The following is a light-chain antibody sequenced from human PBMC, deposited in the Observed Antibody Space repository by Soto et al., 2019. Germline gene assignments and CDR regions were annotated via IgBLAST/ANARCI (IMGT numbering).Light chain of an antibody. CDR2: DAS. CDR3: QQYGSSPPIT. Sequence: EIVLTQSPGTLSLSPGESATLSCRGSQSISSSSLAWYQQKTGQAPRLLIYDASSRATGVPDRFSGSGSGTDFTLIISRLEPEDFAVYYCQQYGSSPPITFGQGTRLEIK. V-gene: IGKV3-20*01. CDR1: QSISSSS. J-gene: IGKJ5*01.